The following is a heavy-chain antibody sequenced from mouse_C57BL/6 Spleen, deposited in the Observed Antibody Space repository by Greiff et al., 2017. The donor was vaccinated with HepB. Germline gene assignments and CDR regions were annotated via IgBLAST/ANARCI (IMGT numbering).Heavy chain of an antibody. J-gene: IGHJ4*01. Sequence: VKLVESGPGLVAPSQSLSITCTVSGFSLTSYGVHWVRQPPGKGLEWLVVIWSDGSTTYNSALKSRLSISKDNSKSQVFLKMNSLQTDDTAMYYCARHANLLLRNAMDYWGQGTSVTASS. D-gene: IGHD1-1*01. CDR3: ARHANLLLRNAMDY. V-gene: IGHV2-6-1*01. CDR1: GFSLTSYG. CDR2: IWSDGST.